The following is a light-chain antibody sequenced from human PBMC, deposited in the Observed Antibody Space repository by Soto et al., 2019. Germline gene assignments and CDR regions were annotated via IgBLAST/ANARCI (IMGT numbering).Light chain of an antibody. V-gene: IGLV2-14*01. Sequence: QSVLTQPASVSGSPGQSITISCTGTSSDVGGYNYVSWYQQHPGKAPKLMIYDVSNRPSGVSNRFSGSKSGNTASLTISGLQAEDDADYYCSSYTSSSTLVVFGGGTNVTVL. CDR3: SSYTSSSTLVV. J-gene: IGLJ2*01. CDR2: DVS. CDR1: SSDVGGYNY.